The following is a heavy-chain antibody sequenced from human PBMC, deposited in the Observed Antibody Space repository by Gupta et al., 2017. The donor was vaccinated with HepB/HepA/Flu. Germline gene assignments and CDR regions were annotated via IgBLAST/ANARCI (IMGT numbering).Heavy chain of an antibody. CDR1: GYTFTSYD. V-gene: IGHV1-8*03. CDR2: MNPNSGNT. Sequence: QVQLVQSGAEVKKPGASVKVSCKASGYTFTSYDISWVRQATGQGLEWMGWMNPNSGNTGYAQKFQGRVTITRNTSISTAYMELSSLRSEDTAVYYRARGSSGSYYYYYYLDVWGKGTTVTVSS. J-gene: IGHJ6*03. CDR3: ARGSSGSYYYYYYLDV. D-gene: IGHD1-26*01.